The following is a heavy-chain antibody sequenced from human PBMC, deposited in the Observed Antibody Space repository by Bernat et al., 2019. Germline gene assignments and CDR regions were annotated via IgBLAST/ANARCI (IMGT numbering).Heavy chain of an antibody. Sequence: QVQLVQSGAEVKKPGASVKVSCKVSGYTLTELSMHWVRQAPGKGLERMGGFDPEDGETIYAQKFQGRVTMTEDTSTDTAYMELSSLRSEDTAVYYCAVGAPREITIFGVVHRRVDAFDIWGQGTMVTVSS. CDR3: AVGAPREITIFGVVHRRVDAFDI. J-gene: IGHJ3*02. D-gene: IGHD3-3*01. CDR1: GYTLTELS. V-gene: IGHV1-24*01. CDR2: FDPEDGET.